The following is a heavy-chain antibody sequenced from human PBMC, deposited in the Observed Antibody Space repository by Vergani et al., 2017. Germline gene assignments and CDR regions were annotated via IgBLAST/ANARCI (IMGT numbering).Heavy chain of an antibody. CDR2: ISGSGGST. V-gene: IGHV3-23*01. CDR3: AKDRFGRDGYNVMDWFDP. Sequence: EVQLLESGGGLVQPGGSLRLSCAASGFTFSSYAMSWVRQAPGKGLEWVSAISGSGGSTYYADSVKGRFTISRDNSKNTQYLQMNSLRAEDTAVYYCAKDRFGRDGYNVMDWFDPWGQGTLVTVSS. CDR1: GFTFSSYA. J-gene: IGHJ5*02. D-gene: IGHD5-24*01.